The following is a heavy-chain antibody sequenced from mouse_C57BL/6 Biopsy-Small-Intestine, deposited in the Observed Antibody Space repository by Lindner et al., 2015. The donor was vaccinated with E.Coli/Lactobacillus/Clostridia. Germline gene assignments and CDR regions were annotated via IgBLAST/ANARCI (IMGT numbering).Heavy chain of an antibody. J-gene: IGHJ3*02. Sequence: SVKVSCKASGGTFSDSPITWVRQAPGQGLEWMGGIIPSLDLVDYAERFQGRLTISADDSTNTAYMELTSLTSDDTAVYYCAMYGRYCDGGTCYIPDQWGQGTLVTVS. D-gene: IGHD2-13*01. CDR3: AMYGRYCDGGTCYIPDQ. CDR1: GGTFSDSP. V-gene: IGHV1-19*01. CDR2: IIPSLDLV.